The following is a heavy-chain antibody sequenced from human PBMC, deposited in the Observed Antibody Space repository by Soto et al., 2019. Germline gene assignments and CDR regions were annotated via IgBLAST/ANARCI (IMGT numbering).Heavy chain of an antibody. D-gene: IGHD6-13*01. J-gene: IGHJ6*02. CDR2: ISYDGSNK. V-gene: IGHV3-30*18. CDR3: SKDVFPTLLGIAAAHDYYDYGMDV. Sequence: QVQLVESGGGVVQPGRSLRLSCAASGVTFSSYGMHWVRQAPGKGLEWVSVISYDGSNKYYADSVKGRFTISRDNSKNTLYLQMNSLRAEDTAVYYCSKDVFPTLLGIAAAHDYYDYGMDVWGQGTTVTVS. CDR1: GVTFSSYG.